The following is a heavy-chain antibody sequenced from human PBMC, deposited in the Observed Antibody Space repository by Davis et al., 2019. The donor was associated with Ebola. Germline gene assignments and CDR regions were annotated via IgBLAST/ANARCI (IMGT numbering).Heavy chain of an antibody. J-gene: IGHJ4*02. V-gene: IGHV1-69*06. CDR1: GGTFSSYA. D-gene: IGHD2-2*01. Sequence: AASVKVSCKASGGTFSSYAISWVRQAPGQGLEWMGGIIPIFGTANYAQKFQGRVTITADKSTSTAYMELSSLRSEDTAVYYCARLGQLLFYYFDYWGQGTLVTVSS. CDR3: ARLGQLLFYYFDY. CDR2: IIPIFGTA.